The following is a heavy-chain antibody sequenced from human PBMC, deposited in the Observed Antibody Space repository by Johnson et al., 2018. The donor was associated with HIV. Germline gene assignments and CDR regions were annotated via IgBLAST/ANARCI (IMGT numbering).Heavy chain of an antibody. CDR2: IGTAGDT. V-gene: IGHV3-13*01. CDR1: GFTFSSYD. J-gene: IGHJ3*02. CDR3: ARAPEVRGVDAFDI. Sequence: VQLVESGGGLVQPGGSLRLSCAASGFTFSSYDMHWVRQATGKGLEWVSAIGTAGDTYYPGSVKGRFTISRDNSKNTLYLQMNSLRAEDTAVYYCARAPEVRGVDAFDIWGQGTMVTVSS. D-gene: IGHD3-10*01.